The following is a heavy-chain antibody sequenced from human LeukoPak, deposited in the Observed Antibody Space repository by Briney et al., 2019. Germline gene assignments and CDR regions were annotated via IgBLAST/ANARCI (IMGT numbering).Heavy chain of an antibody. D-gene: IGHD4-23*01. J-gene: IGHJ4*02. CDR3: ARDFYGGNPPDY. Sequence: NPGGSLRLSCAASGFTFSSYSMNWVRQAPGKGLEWVSSISSSSSYIYYADSVKGRFTISRDNAKNSLYLQMNSLRTEDTAVYYCARDFYGGNPPDYWGQGTLVTVSS. V-gene: IGHV3-21*04. CDR2: ISSSSSYI. CDR1: GFTFSSYS.